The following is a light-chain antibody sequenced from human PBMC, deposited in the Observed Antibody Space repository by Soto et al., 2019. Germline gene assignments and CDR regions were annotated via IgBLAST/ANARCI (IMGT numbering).Light chain of an antibody. Sequence: DIPMTQSPSTLSASVGDRVTITCRASQSISSWLAWYQQKPGKAPKVLIYDASSLESGVPSRFSGRGSGTEFTLTISSLQPDDFATYYCQQYNSYSSFTFGQGTKLEIK. V-gene: IGKV1-5*01. CDR2: DAS. J-gene: IGKJ2*01. CDR3: QQYNSYSSFT. CDR1: QSISSW.